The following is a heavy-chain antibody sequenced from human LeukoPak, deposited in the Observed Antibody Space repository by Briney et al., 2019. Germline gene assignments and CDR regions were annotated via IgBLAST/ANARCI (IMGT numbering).Heavy chain of an antibody. CDR2: ISYDGSNA. J-gene: IGHJ4*02. CDR3: ARIRGYSYGHLDY. Sequence: GGSLRLSCTASGFTFSSYAMHWVRQAPGKGLEWVAVISYDGSNALYADSVKGRFTISRDNSKNTLYLQMNSLRAEDTAVYYCARIRGYSYGHLDYWGQGTLVTVSS. V-gene: IGHV3-30-3*01. CDR1: GFTFSSYA. D-gene: IGHD5-18*01.